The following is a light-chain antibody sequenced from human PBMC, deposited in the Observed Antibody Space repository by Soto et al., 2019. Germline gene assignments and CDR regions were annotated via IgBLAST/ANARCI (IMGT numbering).Light chain of an antibody. Sequence: ALTQPASVSGSPGQSITISCTGTSSDVGGYNYVSWYQQLPGKAPKLMIYDVSDRPSGVSNRFSGSKSGNTASLTISGLQAEDEADYYCSSYTSSSLYVFGTGTTSPS. V-gene: IGLV2-14*01. CDR2: DVS. CDR1: SSDVGGYNY. J-gene: IGLJ1*01. CDR3: SSYTSSSLYV.